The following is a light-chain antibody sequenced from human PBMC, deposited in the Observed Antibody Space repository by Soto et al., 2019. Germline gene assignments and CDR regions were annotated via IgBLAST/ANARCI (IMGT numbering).Light chain of an antibody. V-gene: IGLV6-57*01. Sequence: NFMLTQPHSVSESPGKTVIISCTRSSGSIASNYVQWYQQRPCRSPTTVIYEDNQRPSGVPDRFSGSIDSSSNSASLTISRLETEDEADYYCQSYDATNQVFGGGTKLTVL. J-gene: IGLJ3*02. CDR2: EDN. CDR1: SGSIASNY. CDR3: QSYDATNQV.